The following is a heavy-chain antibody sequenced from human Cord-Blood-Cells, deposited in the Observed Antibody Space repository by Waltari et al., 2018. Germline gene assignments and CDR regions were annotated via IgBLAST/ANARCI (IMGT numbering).Heavy chain of an antibody. Sequence: EVQLVESGGGLVQPGGSLRLSCAASGFTFSSYWMHWVRQAPGKGLVGVSRINSDGSSTSYADYVKGRFTISRDNAKNTLYLQMNSLRAEDTAVYYCARVVSGYDYAFDIWGQGTMVTVSS. CDR2: INSDGSST. CDR3: ARVVSGYDYAFDI. V-gene: IGHV3-74*01. J-gene: IGHJ3*02. CDR1: GFTFSSYW. D-gene: IGHD5-12*01.